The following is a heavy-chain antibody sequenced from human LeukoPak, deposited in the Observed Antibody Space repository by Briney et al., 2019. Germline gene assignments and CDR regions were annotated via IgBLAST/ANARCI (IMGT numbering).Heavy chain of an antibody. V-gene: IGHV3-53*01. CDR1: GFTVSSNY. CDR2: IYSGGST. D-gene: IGHD2-21*02. Sequence: GGSLRLSCAASGFTVSSNYMSWVRQAPGKGLEWVSVIYSGGSTHYADSVKGRFTISRDNSKNTLYLQMNSLRAEDTAVYYCARYGVVTASIDYWGQGTPVTVSS. J-gene: IGHJ4*02. CDR3: ARYGVVTASIDY.